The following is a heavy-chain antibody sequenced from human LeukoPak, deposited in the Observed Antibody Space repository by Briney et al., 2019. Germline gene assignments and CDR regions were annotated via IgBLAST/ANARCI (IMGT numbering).Heavy chain of an antibody. Sequence: ASVKVSCKVSGYTLTELSMHWVRQAPGKGLEWLGGFDPEDGETIYAQKFQGRVTMTEDTSTDTAYMELSSLRSEDTAVYYCATGLHYYDSSGYSDYWGQGTLVTVSS. CDR3: ATGLHYYDSSGYSDY. D-gene: IGHD3-22*01. V-gene: IGHV1-24*01. CDR1: GYTLTELS. J-gene: IGHJ4*02. CDR2: FDPEDGET.